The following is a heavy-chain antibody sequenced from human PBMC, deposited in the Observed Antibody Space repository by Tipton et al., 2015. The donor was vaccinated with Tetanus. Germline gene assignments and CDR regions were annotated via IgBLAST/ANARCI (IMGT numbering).Heavy chain of an antibody. CDR1: GFSFSNYS. CDR2: ISSSVSYI. D-gene: IGHD5-24*01. V-gene: IGHV3-21*01. J-gene: IGHJ3*02. CDR3: ATWPFDI. Sequence: LSLTCAASGFSFSNYSINWVRQPPGKGLEWVSAISSSVSYIYYADSVKGRFTVSRDNAKNSAFLQMDNLAAEDTGVYYCATWPFDIWGRGTTVAVSS.